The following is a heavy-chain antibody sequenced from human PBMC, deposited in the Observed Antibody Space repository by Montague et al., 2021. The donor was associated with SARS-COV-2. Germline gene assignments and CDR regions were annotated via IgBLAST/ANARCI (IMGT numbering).Heavy chain of an antibody. Sequence: SETLSLTCTVSGGSISTYYWSWIRQPPGKGLEWIGYIHYSGSTSSHPSLKGRVTITIDTSKNQFSLNLSSVTAADTAIYYFARHGLEGAKTYYSGLDVWGQGTTVTVSS. CDR3: ARHGLEGAKTYYSGLDV. CDR1: GGSISTYY. V-gene: IGHV4-59*08. J-gene: IGHJ6*02. CDR2: IHYSGST. D-gene: IGHD1-26*01.